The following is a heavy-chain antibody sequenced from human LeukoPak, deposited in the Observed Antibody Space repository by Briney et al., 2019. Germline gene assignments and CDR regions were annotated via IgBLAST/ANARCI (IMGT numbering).Heavy chain of an antibody. Sequence: GGSLRLSCAASGLTFSTCNMNWVRQAPGKGLEWISYISSSNSIYYADSVKGRFTISRDNAQNSLYLQMNSLRVEDTAVYYCARDYFDSSASAWGQGTLVTVSS. D-gene: IGHD3-22*01. CDR3: ARDYFDSSASA. J-gene: IGHJ5*02. V-gene: IGHV3-48*04. CDR1: GLTFSTCN. CDR2: ISSSNSI.